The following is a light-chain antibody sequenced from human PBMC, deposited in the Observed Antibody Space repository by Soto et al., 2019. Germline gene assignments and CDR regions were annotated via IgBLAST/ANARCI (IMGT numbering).Light chain of an antibody. CDR2: KVS. V-gene: IGLV2-14*03. J-gene: IGLJ2*01. CDR1: SSDIGKYIY. CDR3: NSYTHDHAQL. Sequence: QSALTQPASVSGSPGQSITISCSGTSSDIGKYIYVSWYQQHPGTAPKLIIYKVSDRPSGVSDRFSGSKSGNTASLTISGHRPEDEAHYYCNSYTHDHAQLFGGGTQVTLL.